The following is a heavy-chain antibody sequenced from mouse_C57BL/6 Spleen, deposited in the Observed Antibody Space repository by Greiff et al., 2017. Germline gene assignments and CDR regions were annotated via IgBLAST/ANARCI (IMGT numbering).Heavy chain of an antibody. V-gene: IGHV1-81*01. CDR1: GYTFTSYG. CDR2: IYPRSGNT. Sequence: VKLQESGAELARPGASVKLSCKASGYTFTSYGISWVKQRTGQGLEWIGEIYPRSGNTYYNEKFKGKATLTADKSSSTAYMELRSLTSEDSAVYFCARRDYYYGSSPHYYAMDYWGQGTSVTVSS. J-gene: IGHJ4*01. CDR3: ARRDYYYGSSPHYYAMDY. D-gene: IGHD1-1*01.